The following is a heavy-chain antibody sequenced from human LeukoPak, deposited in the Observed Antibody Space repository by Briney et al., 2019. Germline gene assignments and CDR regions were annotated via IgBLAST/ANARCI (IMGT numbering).Heavy chain of an antibody. V-gene: IGHV3-21*04. CDR3: ARDLGRVVVVPAAIDYYGMDV. J-gene: IGHJ6*02. CDR2: ISSSSSYI. D-gene: IGHD2-2*01. CDR1: GFTFSSYS. Sequence: PGGSLRLSCAASGFTFSSYSMNWVRQAPGKGLEWVSSISSSSSYIYYADSVKGRFTISRDNAKNSLYLQMNSLRAEDTAVYYCARDLGRVVVVPAAIDYYGMDVWGQGTTVAVSS.